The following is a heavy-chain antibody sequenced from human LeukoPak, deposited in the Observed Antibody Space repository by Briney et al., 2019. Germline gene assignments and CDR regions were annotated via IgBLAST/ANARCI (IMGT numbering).Heavy chain of an antibody. D-gene: IGHD5-12*01. CDR2: INSDGSSI. CDR1: GFSVGGYW. J-gene: IGHJ4*02. Sequence: GGPLRLSCAASGFSVGGYWMHWVRQGPGMGLVWVSRINSDGSSISYADSVKGRFSISRDNAKNTLYLQMNSLRAEDPAVYYCTRGVSGYGNVDYWGQGALVTVSS. CDR3: TRGVSGYGNVDY. V-gene: IGHV3-74*01.